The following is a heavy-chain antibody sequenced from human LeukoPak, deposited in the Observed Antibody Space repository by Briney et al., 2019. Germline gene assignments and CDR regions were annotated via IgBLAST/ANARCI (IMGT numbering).Heavy chain of an antibody. CDR2: MYTSRST. D-gene: IGHD2-2*01. CDR3: ARFATRFDAFDI. CDR1: GGSISSSSFY. V-gene: IGHV4-61*02. Sequence: PSETLSLTCTVSGGSISSSSFYGSWIRQPAGKGLEWIGRMYTSRSTNYNSSLKSRVTISLDTFKNQFSLKLNSVTAADTAVYYCARFATRFDAFDIWGQGTTVTVSS. J-gene: IGHJ3*02.